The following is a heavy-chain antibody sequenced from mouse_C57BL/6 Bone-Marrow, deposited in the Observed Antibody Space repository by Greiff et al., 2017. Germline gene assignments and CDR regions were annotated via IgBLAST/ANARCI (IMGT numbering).Heavy chain of an antibody. Sequence: QVQLQQPGAELVKPGASVKMSCKASGYTFTSYWITRVKQRPGQGLAWLGDIYPGRGSTNYNQKFKSKATLTVDTSSSTAYMQLSRLTSEDSAVYYCGARYGSSIDYWGQGTTLAGSS. CDR3: GARYGSSIDY. D-gene: IGHD1-1*01. J-gene: IGHJ2*01. CDR1: GYTFTSYW. CDR2: IYPGRGST. V-gene: IGHV1-55*01.